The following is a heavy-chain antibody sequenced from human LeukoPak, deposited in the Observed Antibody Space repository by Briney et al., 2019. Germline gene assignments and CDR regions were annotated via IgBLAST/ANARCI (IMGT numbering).Heavy chain of an antibody. CDR1: GFTFSSYC. V-gene: IGHV4-59*01. D-gene: IGHD2-15*01. J-gene: IGHJ1*01. Sequence: SFAASGFTFSSYCMGWIRQPPGKGLGWVGDFFYSGSTNYNPSLKSRVTISVDTSKNQFSLKLSSVTAADTAVYYCARDSRYCSGGSCYLEYFQHWGQGTLVTVSS. CDR2: FFYSGST. CDR3: ARDSRYCSGGSCYLEYFQH.